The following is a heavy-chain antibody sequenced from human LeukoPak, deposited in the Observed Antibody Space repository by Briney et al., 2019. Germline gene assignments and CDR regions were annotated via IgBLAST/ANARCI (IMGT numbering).Heavy chain of an antibody. D-gene: IGHD1-14*01. CDR1: GGSISSHY. Sequence: SETLSLTRTVSGGSISSHYWSWIRQPAGKGLEWIVRVYPSGSTDYNPSLESRVTMSVDTSKNQFSLKMSSVTAADTAVYYCARYDRAAFDIWGQGTMVTVSS. CDR2: VYPSGST. J-gene: IGHJ3*02. CDR3: ARYDRAAFDI. V-gene: IGHV4-4*07.